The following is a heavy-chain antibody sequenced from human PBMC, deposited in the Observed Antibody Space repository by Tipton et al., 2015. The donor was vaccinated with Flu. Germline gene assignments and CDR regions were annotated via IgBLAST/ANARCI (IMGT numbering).Heavy chain of an antibody. V-gene: IGHV6-1*01. CDR3: ARERMRASDSYYHSGMDV. CDR2: TYYRSQWYN. J-gene: IGHJ6*02. Sequence: GLVKPSQTLSLTCAISGDSVSGNSAAWNWIRQSPSRGLEWLGRTYYRSQWYNDFAPSVRSRMTINADTPKNQFSLQLNSLTPEDPAVYYCARERMRASDSYYHSGMDVWGQGTTVTVSS. CDR1: GDSVSGNSAA.